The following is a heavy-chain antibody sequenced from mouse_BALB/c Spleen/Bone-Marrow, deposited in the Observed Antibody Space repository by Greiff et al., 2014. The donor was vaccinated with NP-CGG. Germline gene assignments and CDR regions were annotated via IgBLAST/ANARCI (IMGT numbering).Heavy chain of an antibody. CDR2: ISSGSSTI. CDR1: GFTFSSFG. D-gene: IGHD3-3*01. CDR3: TRSGTLGAMDY. V-gene: IGHV5-17*02. Sequence: EVKLVESGGGLVQPGGSRKLSCAASGFTFSSFGMHWVRQAPEKGLEWVAYISSGSSTIYYADTMKGRFTISRDSPKNTLFLQXXXXXSEDTAMYYCTRSGTLGAMDYWGQGTSVTVSS. J-gene: IGHJ4*01.